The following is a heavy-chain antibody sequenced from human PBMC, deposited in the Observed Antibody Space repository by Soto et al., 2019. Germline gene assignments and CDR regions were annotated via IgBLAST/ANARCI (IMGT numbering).Heavy chain of an antibody. D-gene: IGHD2-2*01. CDR3: AGGYCSSTSCYDY. CDR2: IYYSGST. J-gene: IGHJ4*02. CDR1: GGSISSYY. V-gene: IGHV4-59*08. Sequence: PSETLSLTCTVSGGSISSYYWSWIRQPPGKGLEWIGYIYYSGSTNYNPSLKSRVTISVDTSKNQFSLKLSSVTAADTAVYYCAGGYCSSTSCYDYWGQGTLVTAPQ.